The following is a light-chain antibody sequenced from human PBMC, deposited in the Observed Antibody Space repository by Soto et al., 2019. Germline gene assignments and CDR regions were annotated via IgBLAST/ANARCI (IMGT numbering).Light chain of an antibody. J-gene: IGKJ4*01. V-gene: IGKV1-9*01. CDR1: QVISSY. Sequence: DIQLTQSPSFLSASVGDRVTITCRASQVISSYLAWYQQKPGKAPKLLIYAASTLQSKVPSRFSGSGSGTEFTLTISSLQPEDFATYYCQQHNSYPVTFGGGTKVEIK. CDR3: QQHNSYPVT. CDR2: AAS.